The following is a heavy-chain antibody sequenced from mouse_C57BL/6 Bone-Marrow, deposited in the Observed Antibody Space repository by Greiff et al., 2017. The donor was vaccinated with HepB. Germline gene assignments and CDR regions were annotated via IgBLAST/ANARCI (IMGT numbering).Heavy chain of an antibody. D-gene: IGHD1-1*02. J-gene: IGHJ4*01. Sequence: EVKVIESGEGLVKPGGSLKLSCAASGFTFSSYAMSWVRQTPEKRLEWVAYISSGGDYIYYADTVKGRFTISRDNARNTLYLQMSSLKSEDTAMYYCTRGGLYAMDYWGQGTSVTVSS. CDR2: ISSGGDYI. V-gene: IGHV5-9-1*02. CDR1: GFTFSSYA. CDR3: TRGGLYAMDY.